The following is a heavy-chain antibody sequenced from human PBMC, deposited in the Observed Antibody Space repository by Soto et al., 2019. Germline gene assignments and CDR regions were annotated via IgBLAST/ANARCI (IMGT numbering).Heavy chain of an antibody. D-gene: IGHD2-2*02. CDR3: AHKPYQLRYRNAFDI. CDR2: IYWDDDK. Sequence: QITLKESGPTLVKPTPTLTLTCTFSGFSLSTSGVGVGWIRQHPGKALEWLALIYWDDDKRYSPSLKSRLTITKDTSKNQVVLRMTNMDPVDTATYYCAHKPYQLRYRNAFDIWGQGTMVTVSS. CDR1: GFSLSTSGVG. J-gene: IGHJ3*02. V-gene: IGHV2-5*02.